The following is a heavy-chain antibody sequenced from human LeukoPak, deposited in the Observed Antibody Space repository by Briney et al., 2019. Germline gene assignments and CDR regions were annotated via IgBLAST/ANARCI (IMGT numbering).Heavy chain of an antibody. D-gene: IGHD5-12*01. Sequence: GGSLRLSCAASGFTVSSNYMSWVRQAPGKGLEWVSVIYSGGSTYYADSVKGRFTISRDNSKNTLYLQMNSLRAEDMAVYYCARDQGTGMATINFDYWGQGTLVTVSS. CDR2: IYSGGST. CDR1: GFTVSSNY. J-gene: IGHJ4*02. V-gene: IGHV3-66*01. CDR3: ARDQGTGMATINFDY.